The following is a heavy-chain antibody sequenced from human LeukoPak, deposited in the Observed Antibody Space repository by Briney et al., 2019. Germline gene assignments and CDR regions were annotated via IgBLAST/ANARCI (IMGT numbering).Heavy chain of an antibody. CDR3: SKARTYSSTSEADS. Sequence: GGSLRLSCVASGFTFDDYAMHWVRQAPGKGLEWVSSIGWNSGTIGYADSVKGRFTISRDNAKNSLYLQMNSLRAEDMALYYCSKARTYSSTSEADSWGQGTLVTVSS. D-gene: IGHD6-6*01. V-gene: IGHV3-9*03. J-gene: IGHJ4*02. CDR1: GFTFDDYA. CDR2: IGWNSGTI.